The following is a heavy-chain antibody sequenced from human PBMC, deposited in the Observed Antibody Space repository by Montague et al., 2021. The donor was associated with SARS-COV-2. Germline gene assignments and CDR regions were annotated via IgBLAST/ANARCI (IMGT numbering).Heavy chain of an antibody. V-gene: IGHV4-39*01. J-gene: IGHJ5*02. CDR3: VRQPGQWLPREWFWFDP. CDR2: IYYSGST. D-gene: IGHD6-19*01. Sequence: SETLSLTCTVSGGSISSTSYYWGWIRQPPGEGLEWIGSIYYSGSTYYNPSLKSRVTISVDTSKNQFSLKLSSVTAADTAVYYCVRQPGQWLPREWFWFDPWGQGTLVTVSS. CDR1: GGSISSTSYY.